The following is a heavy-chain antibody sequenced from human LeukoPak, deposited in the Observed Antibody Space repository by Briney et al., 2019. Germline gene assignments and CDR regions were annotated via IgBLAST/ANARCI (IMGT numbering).Heavy chain of an antibody. Sequence: GESLKTPWQGSGYRFTSLWSGGVRKMQGKGLGWMGIIYPGDSDTIYSPSFQGQVTISADKSISTAYLQWSSLKASDTAMYYCARPVAGHGMDVWGKGTTVTVSS. V-gene: IGHV5-51*01. CDR2: IYPGDSDT. CDR1: GYRFTSLW. J-gene: IGHJ6*04. D-gene: IGHD6-19*01. CDR3: ARPVAGHGMDV.